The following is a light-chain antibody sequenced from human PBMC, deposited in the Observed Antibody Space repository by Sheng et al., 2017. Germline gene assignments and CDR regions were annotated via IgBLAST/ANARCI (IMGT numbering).Light chain of an antibody. CDR2: KDT. J-gene: IGLJ2*01. CDR3: QSADVSGTWVI. V-gene: IGLV3-25*03. Sequence: YELTQPPLVSVSPGQTAIITCSGDALPQQFAYWYQQKPGQAPIXLIYKDTERASGIPERVSGSTSGATVTLTITAVQAEDEADYYCQSADVSGTWVIFGGGTRLTVL. CDR1: ALPQQF.